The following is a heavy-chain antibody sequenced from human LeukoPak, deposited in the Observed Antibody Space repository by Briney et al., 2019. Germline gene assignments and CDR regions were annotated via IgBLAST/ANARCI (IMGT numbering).Heavy chain of an antibody. CDR1: GCSFTGYW. CDR3: ARPYYGSGSSLGWFDP. CDR2: IYPGDSDT. D-gene: IGHD3-10*01. Sequence: GESLKISCKGSGCSFTGYWIGWVRQMPGKGLEWMGIIYPGDSDTRYSPSFQGQVTISADKSISTAYLQWSSLKASDTAMYYCARPYYGSGSSLGWFDPWGQGTLVTVSS. V-gene: IGHV5-51*01. J-gene: IGHJ5*02.